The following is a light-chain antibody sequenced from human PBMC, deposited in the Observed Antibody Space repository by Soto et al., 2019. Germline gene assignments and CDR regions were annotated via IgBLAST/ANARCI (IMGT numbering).Light chain of an antibody. V-gene: IGKV1-39*01. CDR1: QSISSW. CDR2: DGS. J-gene: IGKJ1*01. Sequence: DIQMTQSPSTLSASVGDRVTITCRASQSISSWLAWYQQKPGKAPKLLISDGSTLQSGVPSRFSGSGSGTDFTLTIGGLQPEDFATYFCQQSYGTPPTFGQGTKVDIK. CDR3: QQSYGTPPT.